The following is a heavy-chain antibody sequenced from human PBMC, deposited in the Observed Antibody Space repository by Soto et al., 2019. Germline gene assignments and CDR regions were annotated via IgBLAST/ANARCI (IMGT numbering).Heavy chain of an antibody. Sequence: EAQLVESGGGLVKPGGSLTLSCAASGFIFNNAWMNWVRQAPGKGLEWVGRIKSKTDGGTTDYAAPVKGRFTISRDDSKNTLYLQMNSLKTEDTAVYYCTHQRWGAFEIWGQGTMVTVSS. CDR1: GFIFNNAW. D-gene: IGHD2-2*01. CDR2: IKSKTDGGTT. CDR3: THQRWGAFEI. V-gene: IGHV3-15*07. J-gene: IGHJ3*02.